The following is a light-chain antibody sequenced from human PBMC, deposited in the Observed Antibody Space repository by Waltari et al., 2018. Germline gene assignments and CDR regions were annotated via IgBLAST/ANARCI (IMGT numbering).Light chain of an antibody. J-gene: IGLJ3*02. CDR2: KNN. Sequence: QSVLTQPPSASGTPGRQVSISCNGSSTTIASNYVYWPPQPPGTAPKLLIFKNNPRPSGVPYRFSDSKSGTSASLAINGLRSEYEADYYCSAWDDSLSGLVLGGGTKVTVL. CDR1: STTIASNY. V-gene: IGLV1-47*01. CDR3: SAWDDSLSGLV.